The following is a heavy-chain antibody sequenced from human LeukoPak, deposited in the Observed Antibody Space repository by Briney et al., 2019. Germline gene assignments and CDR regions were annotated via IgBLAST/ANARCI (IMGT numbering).Heavy chain of an antibody. CDR2: ITYDGNND. D-gene: IGHD2-2*01. J-gene: IGHJ6*02. Sequence: GGSLRLSCAASGFTFRSYAMHWVRQAPGKGLEWVADITYDGNNDYYADSVKGRFTVSRDNSKNTLFLQMNSLRSADTAVYYCVRDQYPVLPGATGMDVWGQGTTVTVSS. CDR1: GFTFRSYA. CDR3: VRDQYPVLPGATGMDV. V-gene: IGHV3-30-3*01.